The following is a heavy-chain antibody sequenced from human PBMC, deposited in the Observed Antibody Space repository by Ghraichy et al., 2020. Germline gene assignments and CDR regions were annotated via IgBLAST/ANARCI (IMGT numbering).Heavy chain of an antibody. CDR3: ARVIAAAGSYGMDV. CDR2: ISSSSSYI. J-gene: IGHJ6*02. V-gene: IGHV3-21*01. CDR1: GFTFSSYS. D-gene: IGHD6-13*01. Sequence: GSLRLSCAASGFTFSSYSMNWVRQAPGKGLEWVSSISSSSSYIYYADSVKGRFTISRDNAKNSLYLQMNSLRAEDTAVYYCARVIAAAGSYGMDVWGQGTTVTVSS.